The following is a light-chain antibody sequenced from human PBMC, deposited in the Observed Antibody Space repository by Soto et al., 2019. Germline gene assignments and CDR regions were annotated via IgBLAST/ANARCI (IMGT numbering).Light chain of an antibody. CDR3: QQYGSSPYT. CDR2: DAS. CDR1: QSVSSIY. J-gene: IGKJ2*01. Sequence: EIVLTQSPATLSLSPGERATLSCGASQSVSSIYLAWYQQKPGLAPRLLIYDASSRATGIPDSFSGSGSGTDFTLTISRLAPDDFEVYYCQQYGSSPYTFGQGTKLEI. V-gene: IGKV3D-20*01.